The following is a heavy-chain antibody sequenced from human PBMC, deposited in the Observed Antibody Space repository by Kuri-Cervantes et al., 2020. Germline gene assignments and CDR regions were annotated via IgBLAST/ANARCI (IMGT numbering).Heavy chain of an antibody. CDR3: ARGDSSSWFYYYYYGMDV. CDR1: GFTFSSYS. D-gene: IGHD6-13*01. Sequence: GGSLRLSCAASGFTFSSYSMNWVRQAPGKGLEWVAVISYDGSNKYYADSVKGRFTISRDNSKNTLYLQMNSLRAEDTAVYYCARGDSSSWFYYYYYGMDVWGQGTTVTVSS. V-gene: IGHV3-30*03. J-gene: IGHJ6*02. CDR2: ISYDGSNK.